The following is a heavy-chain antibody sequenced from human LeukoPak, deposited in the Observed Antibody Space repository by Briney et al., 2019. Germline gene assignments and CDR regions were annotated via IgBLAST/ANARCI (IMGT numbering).Heavy chain of an antibody. CDR2: ISSSSSTI. Sequence: GGSLRLSCAASGFTFSSYSMNWVRQAPGKGLEWVSYISSSSSTIYYADSVKGRFTISRDNAKNSLYLQMNSLRAEDTAVYYCAKASDNWNYENWFDPWGQGTLVTVSS. D-gene: IGHD1-7*01. J-gene: IGHJ5*02. V-gene: IGHV3-48*01. CDR1: GFTFSSYS. CDR3: AKASDNWNYENWFDP.